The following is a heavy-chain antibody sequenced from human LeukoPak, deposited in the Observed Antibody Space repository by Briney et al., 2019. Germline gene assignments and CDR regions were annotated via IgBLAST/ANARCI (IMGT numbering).Heavy chain of an antibody. V-gene: IGHV4-59*02. D-gene: IGHD2-15*01. J-gene: IGHJ4*02. CDR2: VYYSGST. CDR1: GGSVSGYY. Sequence: SETLSLTCVVSGGSVSGYYWGWIRQLPGRGLEWIGYVYYSGSTNYNPSFKSRITISVDTSRNQFSLQLSSVTAADTAVYYCARIHRYCSGGACYVLDNWGQGTLVAVSS. CDR3: ARIHRYCSGGACYVLDN.